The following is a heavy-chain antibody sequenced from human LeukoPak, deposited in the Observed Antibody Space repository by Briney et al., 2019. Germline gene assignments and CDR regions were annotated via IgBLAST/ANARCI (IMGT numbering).Heavy chain of an antibody. CDR2: IYPGDSDT. Sequence: GESLKISCNGSGYSFTSYWIGWVRQMRGKGLGWMGIIYPGDSDTRYSTSFQGQVTISADKSISTAYLQWSSLKASDTAMYYCATHFLVGATRSPFDYWGQETPVTVSS. CDR3: ATHFLVGATRSPFDY. J-gene: IGHJ4*02. D-gene: IGHD1-26*01. CDR1: GYSFTSYW. V-gene: IGHV5-51*01.